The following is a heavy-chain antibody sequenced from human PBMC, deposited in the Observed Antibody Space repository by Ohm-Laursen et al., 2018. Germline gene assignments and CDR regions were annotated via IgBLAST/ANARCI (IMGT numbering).Heavy chain of an antibody. CDR1: GCSVSSGSYY. Sequence: SETLSLTWTVSGCSVSSGSYYWSWIRQPPGKGLEWIGYIYYSGSTNYNPALKSRVTISVDTSKNQFSLKLSSVTAADTAVYYCASAYSTGWSLWGQGTMVTVSS. CDR3: ASAYSTGWSL. V-gene: IGHV4-61*01. CDR2: IYYSGST. D-gene: IGHD6-19*01. J-gene: IGHJ3*01.